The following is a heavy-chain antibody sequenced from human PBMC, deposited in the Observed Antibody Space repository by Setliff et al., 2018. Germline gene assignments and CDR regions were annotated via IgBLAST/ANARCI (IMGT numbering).Heavy chain of an antibody. CDR1: GGSISSYY. CDR3: AREQWLDPPGYYYMDV. Sequence: PSETLSLTCTVSGGSISSYYWSWIRQPPGKGLEWIGEIIHSGSTYYNPSLKSRVTISVDTSKNQFSLKLSSVTAADTAVYYCAREQWLDPPGYYYMDVWAKGTTVTVSS. CDR2: IIHSGST. V-gene: IGHV4-59*12. J-gene: IGHJ6*03. D-gene: IGHD6-19*01.